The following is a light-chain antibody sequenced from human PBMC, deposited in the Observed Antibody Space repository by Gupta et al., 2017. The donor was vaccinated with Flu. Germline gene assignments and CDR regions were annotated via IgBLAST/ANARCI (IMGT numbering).Light chain of an antibody. V-gene: IGLV6-57*01. CDR3: QSYDGSTSVV. Sequence: VTISCTRGSGDIASNYVQWYRRRPGSSPTIVVFETTQRPSGVPRRISGSIDASSNSASLSISGLTTEDEADDYCQSYDGSTSVVFGGGTNLTVL. CDR1: SGDIASNY. CDR2: ETT. J-gene: IGLJ2*01.